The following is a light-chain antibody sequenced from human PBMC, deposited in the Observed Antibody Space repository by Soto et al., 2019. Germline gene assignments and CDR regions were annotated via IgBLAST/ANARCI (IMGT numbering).Light chain of an antibody. CDR2: GAS. Sequence: ETVLTQSPGTLSLSPGATATLSCRASQSVSRNYLAWFQQKPGQAPSLLIYGASTRATGIPDRFSGSGSGTDFTLTISRLEPEDFAVYYCHHYGVSPIYTFGHGTKLDFK. CDR3: HHYGVSPIYT. CDR1: QSVSRNY. V-gene: IGKV3-20*01. J-gene: IGKJ3*01.